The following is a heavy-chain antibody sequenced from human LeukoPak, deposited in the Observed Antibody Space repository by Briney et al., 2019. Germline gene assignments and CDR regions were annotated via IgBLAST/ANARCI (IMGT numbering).Heavy chain of an antibody. V-gene: IGHV1-18*04. CDR1: GYSFTSYW. CDR3: ARGIVGATSYYFDY. J-gene: IGHJ4*02. D-gene: IGHD1-26*01. CDR2: ISAYNGNT. Sequence: SGESLKISCKGSGYSFTSYWIGWVRQAPGQGLEWMGWISAYNGNTNYAQKLQGRVTMTTDTSTSTAYMELRSLRSDDTAVYYCARGIVGATSYYFDYWGQGTLVTVSS.